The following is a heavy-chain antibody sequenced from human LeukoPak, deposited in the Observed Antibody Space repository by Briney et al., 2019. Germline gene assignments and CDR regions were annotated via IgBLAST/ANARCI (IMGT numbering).Heavy chain of an antibody. CDR3: ARDSSPLTSHDYGDYVLDY. V-gene: IGHV4-61*02. D-gene: IGHD4-17*01. CDR2: ISSSGST. CDR1: GDSISSGDYY. Sequence: SETLSLTYTVSGDSISSGDYYWSWIRQPAGKGLEWIGRISSSGSTNYNPSLRSRVTISVDTSKNQFSLKLSSVTAADTAVYYCARDSSPLTSHDYGDYVLDYWGQGTLVTVSS. J-gene: IGHJ4*02.